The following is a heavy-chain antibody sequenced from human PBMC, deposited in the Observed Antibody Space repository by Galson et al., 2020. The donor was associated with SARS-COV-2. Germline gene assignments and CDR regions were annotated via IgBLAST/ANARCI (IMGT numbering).Heavy chain of an antibody. Sequence: TGGSLRLSCVASGFTFNNYVMHWVRQAPGKGLEWVSGINWNSDKIDYADSVKGRFTISRDNAKNSLYLQMSSLRAEDTALYYCAKGAGDCSGGSCYFPYYYYYGMDVWGQGTTVTVSS. CDR1: GFTFNNYV. CDR2: INWNSDKI. D-gene: IGHD2-15*01. V-gene: IGHV3-9*01. J-gene: IGHJ6*02. CDR3: AKGAGDCSGGSCYFPYYYYYGMDV.